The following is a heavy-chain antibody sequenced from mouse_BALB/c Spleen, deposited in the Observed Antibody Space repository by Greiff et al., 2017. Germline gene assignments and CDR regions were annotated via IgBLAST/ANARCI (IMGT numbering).Heavy chain of an antibody. D-gene: IGHD4-1*01. Sequence: EVQGVESGGGLVKPGGSLKLSCAASGFTFSSYAMSWVRQSPEKRLEWVAEISSGGSYTYYPDTVTGRFTISRDNAKNTLYLEMSSLRSEDTAMYYCARELGRTWFAYWGQGTLVTVSA. J-gene: IGHJ3*01. CDR1: GFTFSSYA. CDR2: ISSGGSYT. V-gene: IGHV5-9-4*01. CDR3: ARELGRTWFAY.